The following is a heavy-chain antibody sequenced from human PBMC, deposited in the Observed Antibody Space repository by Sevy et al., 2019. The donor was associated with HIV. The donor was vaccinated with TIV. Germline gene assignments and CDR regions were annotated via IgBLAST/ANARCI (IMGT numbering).Heavy chain of an antibody. CDR2: INPSGGST. V-gene: IGHV1-46*02. CDR3: ARDLTIFGVIPDY. CDR1: GYTFNNYY. Sequence: ASVKVSCKASGYTFNNYYMHWVRQAPGQGLEWMGIINPSGGSTSYAQKFQGRVTMTRDTSTCIVYMELSSLRSEDTAVYYCARDLTIFGVIPDYWGQGTLVTVSS. D-gene: IGHD3-3*01. J-gene: IGHJ4*02.